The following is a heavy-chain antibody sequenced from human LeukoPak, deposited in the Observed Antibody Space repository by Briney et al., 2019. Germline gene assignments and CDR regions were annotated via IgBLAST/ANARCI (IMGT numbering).Heavy chain of an antibody. J-gene: IGHJ5*02. CDR1: GFTFSSYS. D-gene: IGHD3-22*01. Sequence: GGSLRLSCAASGFTFSSYSMNWVRQAPGKGLEWVAVIWYDGSNKYYADSVKGRFTISRDNSKNTLYLQMNSLRAEDTAVYYCARGDYYDSSGRNWFDPWGQGTLVTVSS. CDR2: IWYDGSNK. CDR3: ARGDYYDSSGRNWFDP. V-gene: IGHV3-33*08.